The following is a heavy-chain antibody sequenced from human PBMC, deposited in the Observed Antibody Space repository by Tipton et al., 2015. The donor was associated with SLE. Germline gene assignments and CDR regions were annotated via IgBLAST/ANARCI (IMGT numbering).Heavy chain of an antibody. Sequence: TLSLTCAVSGDSMISSNWWIWVRQPPGKGLEWIGEIYHTGTTHYNPSLESRVTISVDTSKNQFSLKLTSVTAADTAVYYCARVIASSGRFDPWGQGTLVTVSS. CDR1: GDSMISSNW. V-gene: IGHV4-4*02. J-gene: IGHJ5*02. CDR2: IYHTGTT. CDR3: ARVIASSGRFDP. D-gene: IGHD3-22*01.